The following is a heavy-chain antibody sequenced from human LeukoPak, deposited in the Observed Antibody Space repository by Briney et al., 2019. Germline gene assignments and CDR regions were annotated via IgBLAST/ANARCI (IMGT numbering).Heavy chain of an antibody. CDR2: INPNSGGT. CDR1: GYTFTGYY. V-gene: IGHV1-2*02. Sequence: ASVKVSCKASGYTFTGYYMHWVRQAPGQGLEWMGWINPNSGGTNYAQTFQGRVTMTRDTSISTAYMEMRRLTSDDTAVYYCARDRGDNWNYLANWFDPWGQGTLVTVSS. J-gene: IGHJ5*02. CDR3: ARDRGDNWNYLANWFDP. D-gene: IGHD1-1*01.